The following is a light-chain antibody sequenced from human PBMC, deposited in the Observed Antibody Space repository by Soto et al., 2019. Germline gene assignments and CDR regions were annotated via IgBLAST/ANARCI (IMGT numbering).Light chain of an antibody. CDR1: QGISSY. Sequence: DIQLTQSPSFLSASGGDRVTVTCPARQGISSYLAWYQQKPGKAPKPLIHAASTLQSGVSSRFSGSGSGTEFTLTISSLQPEDCATYYCQQRNSFPLTFGGGTKVEIK. CDR3: QQRNSFPLT. V-gene: IGKV1-9*01. J-gene: IGKJ4*01. CDR2: AAS.